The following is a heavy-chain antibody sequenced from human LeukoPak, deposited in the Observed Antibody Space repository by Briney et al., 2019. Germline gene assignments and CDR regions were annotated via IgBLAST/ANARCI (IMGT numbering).Heavy chain of an antibody. CDR2: INPNSGGT. V-gene: IGHV1-2*02. J-gene: IGHJ3*02. Sequence: ASVKVSCKASGYTFTGYYMHWVRQAPGQGLEWMGWINPNSGGTNYAQKFQGRVTMTRDTSISTAYMELSSLRSEDTAVYYCASPYYYDSSGYYPNSAFDIWGQGTMVTVSS. D-gene: IGHD3-22*01. CDR1: GYTFTGYY. CDR3: ASPYYYDSSGYYPNSAFDI.